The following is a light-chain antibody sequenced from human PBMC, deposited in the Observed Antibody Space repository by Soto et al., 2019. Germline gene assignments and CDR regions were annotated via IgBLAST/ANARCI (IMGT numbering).Light chain of an antibody. Sequence: QSVLTQPPSASGTPGQRVTISCSGSSSNIGSNTVDWYQQLPGTAPKLLIYSNDQRPSGVPDRFSGSKSGTSASLAISGLQSEDEADYYCSSYAGSKNPYVFGSGTKVTVL. CDR2: SND. V-gene: IGLV1-44*01. CDR1: SSNIGSNT. J-gene: IGLJ1*01. CDR3: SSYAGSKNPYV.